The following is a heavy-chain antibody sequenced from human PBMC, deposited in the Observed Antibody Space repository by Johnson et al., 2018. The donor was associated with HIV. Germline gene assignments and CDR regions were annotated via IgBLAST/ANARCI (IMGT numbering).Heavy chain of an antibody. J-gene: IGHJ3*02. Sequence: QVQLVESGGGVVQPGRSLRLSCAASGFTFSSYAMHWVRQAPGKGLEWVAVISYDGSNKYYADSVKGRFTISRDNSKNTLYLQMNSLGAEDTAVYYCSTMVHGDPVSFDIWGQGTMVTVAS. D-gene: IGHD3-10*01. V-gene: IGHV3-30*04. CDR2: ISYDGSNK. CDR3: STMVHGDPVSFDI. CDR1: GFTFSSYA.